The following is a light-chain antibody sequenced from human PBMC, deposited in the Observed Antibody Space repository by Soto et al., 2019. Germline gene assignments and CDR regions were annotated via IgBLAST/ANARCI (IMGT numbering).Light chain of an antibody. CDR3: HPSGISPFP. Sequence: EVVLTQFPNTLSLSPGERATLSCRASQSLNSNFLVWYQQKPGQAPRLLISCASHRATGIPDRFSGSGSGTDFTLTISRLDHQDFAVSYRHPSGISPFPFVPGPKVDI. CDR2: CAS. J-gene: IGKJ3*01. V-gene: IGKV3-20*01. CDR1: QSLNSNF.